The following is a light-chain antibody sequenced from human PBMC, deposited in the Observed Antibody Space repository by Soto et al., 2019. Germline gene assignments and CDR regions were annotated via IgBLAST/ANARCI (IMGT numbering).Light chain of an antibody. CDR3: QKYNSAPWT. CDR1: QVISNY. Sequence: DIQMTQSPSSLSASVGDRVTITCRASQVISNYLAWYQQKPGKVPQRLIYAASTLQSGVPSRFSGSGSGTDFTLPISSLQPEDVATYYCQKYNSAPWTFGQGTKVEIK. J-gene: IGKJ1*01. V-gene: IGKV1-27*01. CDR2: AAS.